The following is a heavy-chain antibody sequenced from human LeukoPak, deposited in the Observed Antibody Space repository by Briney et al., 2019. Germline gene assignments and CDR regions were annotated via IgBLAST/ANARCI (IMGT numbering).Heavy chain of an antibody. CDR1: GVSISSISYY. CDR2: IYYSGST. D-gene: IGHD7-27*01. Sequence: SETLSLTCTVSGVSISSISYYWGWIRQPPGKGLEWIGSIYYSGSTYYNPSLKSRVTISVDTSKNQFSLKLSSVTATDTAVYYCARAAYSQLGVFDYWGQGTLVTVSS. J-gene: IGHJ4*02. V-gene: IGHV4-39*01. CDR3: ARAAYSQLGVFDY.